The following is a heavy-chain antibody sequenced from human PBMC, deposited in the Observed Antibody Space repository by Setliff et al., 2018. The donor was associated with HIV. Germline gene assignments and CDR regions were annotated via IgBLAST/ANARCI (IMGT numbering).Heavy chain of an antibody. J-gene: IGHJ4*02. Sequence: PGESLTISCEASGFSVTDTYMGWVRQAPGKGLEWVTVMYKGGKTYYADFVKGRFTIARDDSKNTVSLQMTNLGTGDTATYYCAKGGYGGAYYVAGYWGQGTLVTVSS. V-gene: IGHV3-66*02. D-gene: IGHD5-18*01. CDR1: GFSVTDTY. CDR2: MYKGGKT. CDR3: AKGGYGGAYYVAGY.